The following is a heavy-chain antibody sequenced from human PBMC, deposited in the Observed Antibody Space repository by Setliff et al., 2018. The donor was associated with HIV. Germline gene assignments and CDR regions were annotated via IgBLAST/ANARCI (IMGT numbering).Heavy chain of an antibody. CDR3: ARDLRGGGAEYFQH. CDR2: FDPEDGET. V-gene: IGHV1-24*01. CDR1: GYTLTELS. Sequence: ASVKVSCKVSGYTLTELSRHWVRQAPGKGLEWMGGFDPEDGETIYAQKFQGRVAMTEDTSTDTAYMELSSLRSEDTAVYYCARDLRGGGAEYFQHWGQGTLVTVSS. J-gene: IGHJ1*01. D-gene: IGHD3-10*01.